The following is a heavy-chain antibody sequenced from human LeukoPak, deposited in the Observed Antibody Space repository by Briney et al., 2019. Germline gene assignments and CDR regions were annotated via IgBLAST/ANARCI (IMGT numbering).Heavy chain of an antibody. J-gene: IGHJ4*02. D-gene: IGHD6-19*01. Sequence: GASVKVSCKASGYSFTNYGISWVREAPGQGLEWMGWISGYNGNTNYAQKLQGRVTMTTDTSTSTAYMELRSLRSEDTAVYYCARVDGSGWYSYWGQGTLVTVSS. CDR2: ISGYNGNT. V-gene: IGHV1-18*01. CDR3: ARVDGSGWYSY. CDR1: GYSFTNYG.